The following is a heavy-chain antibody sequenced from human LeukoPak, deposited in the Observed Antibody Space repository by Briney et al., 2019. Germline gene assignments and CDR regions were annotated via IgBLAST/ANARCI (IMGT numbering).Heavy chain of an antibody. D-gene: IGHD1-26*01. CDR3: ARDSEATDHLFDY. V-gene: IGHV1-2*02. CDR2: IHPNNGGT. J-gene: IGHJ4*02. CDR1: GYTFTAYY. Sequence: ASVKVSCKTSGYTFTAYYMHWVRQAPGQGLEWMGWIHPNNGGTNYAQKFQGRVTMTRDTSISTDYMELSSLRSDDTAVYYCARDSEATDHLFDYWGQGTLVTVSS.